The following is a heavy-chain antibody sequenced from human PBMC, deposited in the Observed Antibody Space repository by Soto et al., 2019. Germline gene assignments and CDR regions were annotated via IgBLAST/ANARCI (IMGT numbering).Heavy chain of an antibody. CDR1: GHSFASYW. J-gene: IGHJ4*02. V-gene: IGHV5-10-1*01. D-gene: IGHD3-22*01. CDR2: IDPSNSYT. CDR3: ARLAYYDTSGYYPD. Sequence: GESLKISCKGSGHSFASYWISWVRQMPGKGLEWMGRIDPSNSYTNYSPSFEGHVTTSADKSISTAFLQWSSLEASDTAMYYCARLAYYDTSGYYPDWGQGTLVTVSS.